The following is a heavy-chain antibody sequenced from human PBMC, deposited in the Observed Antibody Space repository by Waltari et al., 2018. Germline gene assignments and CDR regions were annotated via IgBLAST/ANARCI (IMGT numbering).Heavy chain of an antibody. J-gene: IGHJ4*02. Sequence: QLQLQESGPGLVKPSETLSLTCTVSGGSISSSSYSWGWIRQPPGKGLEWIGSIYYSGRTYYNPSLKGRVTISVDTSKNQFSLKLSSVTAADTAVYYCARDPIAAAGAEGLYYFDYWGQGTLVTVSS. CDR3: ARDPIAAAGAEGLYYFDY. D-gene: IGHD6-13*01. V-gene: IGHV4-39*07. CDR2: IYYSGRT. CDR1: GGSISSSSYS.